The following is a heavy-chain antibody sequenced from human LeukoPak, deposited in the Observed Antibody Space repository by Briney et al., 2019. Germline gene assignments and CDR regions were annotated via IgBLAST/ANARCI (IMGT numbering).Heavy chain of an antibody. J-gene: IGHJ4*02. CDR1: GFTFSSYS. CDR2: ISSSSSTI. CDR3: ARDGADFFGY. V-gene: IGHV3-48*01. Sequence: GGSLRLSCAASGFTFSSYSMNWVRQAPGKGLEWGSYISSSSSTIYYADSVKGRFTISRDNDKNSLYLQMNSLRAEDTAVYYCARDGADFFGYWGQGTLVTVSS.